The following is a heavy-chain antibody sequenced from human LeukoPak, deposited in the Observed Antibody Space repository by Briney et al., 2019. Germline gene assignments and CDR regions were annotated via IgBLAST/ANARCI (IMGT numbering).Heavy chain of an antibody. J-gene: IGHJ4*02. Sequence: TSETLSLTCAVYGGSFSGYYWSWIRQPPGKGLEWIGEINHSGSTNYNPSLKSRVTISVDTSKNQFSLKLSSVTAADTAVYYCARRRYSSGWYPYLDYWGQGTLVTVSS. V-gene: IGHV4-34*01. CDR3: ARRRYSSGWYPYLDY. CDR2: INHSGST. CDR1: GGSFSGYY. D-gene: IGHD6-19*01.